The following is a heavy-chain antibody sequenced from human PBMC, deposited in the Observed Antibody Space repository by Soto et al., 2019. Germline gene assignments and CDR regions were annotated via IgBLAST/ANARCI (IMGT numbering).Heavy chain of an antibody. CDR1: GGSISSSNW. D-gene: IGHD3-3*01. CDR2: IYHSGST. J-gene: IGHJ6*02. Sequence: KSSETLSLTCAVSGGSISSSNWWTWVRQSPGKGLEWIGEIYHSGSTNYNPSLKSRVTISVDKSKNQFSLKLTSVTAADTAVYYCARDLTIFGVVYRYGMDVWGQGTTVTVSS. CDR3: ARDLTIFGVVYRYGMDV. V-gene: IGHV4-4*02.